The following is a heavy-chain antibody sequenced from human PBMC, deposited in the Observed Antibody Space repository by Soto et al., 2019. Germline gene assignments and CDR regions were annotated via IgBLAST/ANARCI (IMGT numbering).Heavy chain of an antibody. J-gene: IGHJ4*02. Sequence: GGSLRLSCAASGFTFSSYAMSWVRQAPGKGLEWVSAISGSGGSTYYADSVKGRFTISRDNSKNTLYLQMNSLRAEDTAVYYCAKGHYYDSSGYRYYFDYWGQGTLVTVSS. V-gene: IGHV3-23*01. D-gene: IGHD3-22*01. CDR1: GFTFSSYA. CDR3: AKGHYYDSSGYRYYFDY. CDR2: ISGSGGST.